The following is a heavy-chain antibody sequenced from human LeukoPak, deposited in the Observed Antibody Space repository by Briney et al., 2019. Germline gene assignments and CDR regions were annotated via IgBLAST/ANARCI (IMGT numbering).Heavy chain of an antibody. V-gene: IGHV1-2*02. Sequence: ASVKVSCKASGYTFTGYYMHWVRQAPGQGLEWMGWINPNSGGTNYAQKFQGRVTMTRDASISTAYMELSRLRSDDTAVYYCARPPLEIFGVVIEHAFDIWGQGTMVTVSS. CDR2: INPNSGGT. CDR3: ARPPLEIFGVVIEHAFDI. CDR1: GYTFTGYY. D-gene: IGHD3-3*01. J-gene: IGHJ3*02.